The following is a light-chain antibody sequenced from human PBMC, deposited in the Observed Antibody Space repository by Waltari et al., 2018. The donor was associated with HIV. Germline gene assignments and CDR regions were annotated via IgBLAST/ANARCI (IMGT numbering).Light chain of an antibody. J-gene: IGKJ1*01. V-gene: IGKV3-20*01. Sequence: EIVLTQSPATLSLSPGDRATLSCRASQYFGSGALAWYQQKPGQPPRLLIYAESSRATGIPDRFSGSASGTEFTLTISRLEPEDFAVYYCQQYGSSPLRTLGQGTKVEVK. CDR2: AES. CDR3: QQYGSSPLRT. CDR1: QYFGSGA.